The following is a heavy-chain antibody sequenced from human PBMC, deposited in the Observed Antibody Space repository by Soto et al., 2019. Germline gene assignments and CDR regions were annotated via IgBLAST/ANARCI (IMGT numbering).Heavy chain of an antibody. CDR3: TTSGRSWPDSFDI. CDR1: GGSFNSYF. J-gene: IGHJ3*02. Sequence: SETLSLTCAVYGGSFNSYFWNWVRQPPGKGLEWIGEVTPYGRSNYNPSLKSRVAISKDTSKNHFSLEVISVTAADTAVYYCTTSGRSWPDSFDIWAQGAMVTVSS. V-gene: IGHV4-34*01. CDR2: VTPYGRS. D-gene: IGHD3-10*01.